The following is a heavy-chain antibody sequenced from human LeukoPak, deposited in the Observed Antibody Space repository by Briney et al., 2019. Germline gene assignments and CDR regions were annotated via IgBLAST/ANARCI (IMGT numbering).Heavy chain of an antibody. J-gene: IGHJ4*02. CDR2: IKQDVSEK. Sequence: GGSLRLSCAASGFTFSSYWMSWVRQAPGKGLEWVANIKQDVSEKNYMDSVKGRFTISRDNAKNSLLLQMNSLRVEDTAVYYCARERGGQSNDYLHGGPFDYWGQGTLVTVSS. D-gene: IGHD3-16*01. V-gene: IGHV3-7*05. CDR1: GFTFSSYW. CDR3: ARERGGQSNDYLHGGPFDY.